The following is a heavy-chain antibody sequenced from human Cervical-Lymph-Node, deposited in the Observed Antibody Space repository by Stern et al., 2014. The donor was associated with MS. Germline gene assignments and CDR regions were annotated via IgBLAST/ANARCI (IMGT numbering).Heavy chain of an antibody. J-gene: IGHJ4*02. CDR3: ARVPRRTSIRTSMFYFDF. CDR1: GYIVTDYY. V-gene: IGHV1-2*02. Sequence: QVQLVESGTEVKKPGASVKVSCKASGYIVTDYYMHWVRQAPGQGLEWMGVINPNSGGTNYAQKFQGRVTMTRDTSINTVYMELSRLKSDDTAVYYCARVPRRTSIRTSMFYFDFWGQGTLVTVSS. D-gene: IGHD2-2*01. CDR2: INPNSGGT.